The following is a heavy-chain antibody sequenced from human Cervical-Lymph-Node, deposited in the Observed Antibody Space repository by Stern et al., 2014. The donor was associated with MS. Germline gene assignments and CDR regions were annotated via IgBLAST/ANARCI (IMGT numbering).Heavy chain of an antibody. Sequence: QLQLQESGPGLVKPSETLSLTCTVSGGSISSGDYYWGWIRQPPGKGLEWIGSIYYSGSTYYNPSLKSRFPIPVDTSKAHFPLKLSSGTAADTAVYYCARRIRSYYSDYWGQGTLVTVSS. D-gene: IGHD2/OR15-2a*01. CDR1: GGSISSGDYY. CDR2: IYYSGST. CDR3: ARRIRSYYSDY. V-gene: IGHV4-39*01. J-gene: IGHJ4*02.